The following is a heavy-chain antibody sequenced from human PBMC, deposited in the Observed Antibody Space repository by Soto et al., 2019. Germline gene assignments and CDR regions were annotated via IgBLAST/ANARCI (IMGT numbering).Heavy chain of an antibody. D-gene: IGHD1-1*01. CDR3: ARDKGTQSFDY. CDR1: GFTFSSYG. CDR2: IWYDGSNK. V-gene: IGHV3-33*01. Sequence: GGSLRLSCAASGFTFSSYGMHWVRQAPGKGLEWVAVIWYDGSNKYYADSVKGRFTISRDNSKNTLYLQMNSLRAEDTAVYYCARDKGTQSFDYWGQGTLVTVSS. J-gene: IGHJ4*02.